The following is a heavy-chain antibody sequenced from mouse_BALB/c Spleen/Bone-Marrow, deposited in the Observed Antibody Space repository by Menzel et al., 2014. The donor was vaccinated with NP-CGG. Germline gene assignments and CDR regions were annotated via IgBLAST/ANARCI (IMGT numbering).Heavy chain of an antibody. J-gene: IGHJ4*01. Sequence: AQLQQSGLELVRPGVSVKISCKGSGYTFTEYAMHWVKQSHAKSLEWIGVISTYSGNPNYNQKFKGKATLTVDKSSSXXXXXXXRLTSEDSATFFWARGYPGYSGMEFLGHGTSVSIS. CDR2: ISTYSGNP. V-gene: IGHV1-67*01. CDR1: GYTFTEYA. CDR3: ARGYPGYSGMEF. D-gene: IGHD2-14*01.